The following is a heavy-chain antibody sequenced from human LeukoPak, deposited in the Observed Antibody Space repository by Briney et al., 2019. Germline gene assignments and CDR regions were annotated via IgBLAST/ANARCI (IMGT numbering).Heavy chain of an antibody. CDR2: ISSSTSYI. Sequence: GGSLRLSCAASGFTFSSYGMNWVRQAPGKWLEWVSSISSSTSYIYYADSVKGRFTISRDNAKNSLFLQMNSLRAEDTAVYYCAKRPYYYDSSGWELSYFDYWGQGTLVTVSS. D-gene: IGHD3-22*01. CDR1: GFTFSSYG. CDR3: AKRPYYYDSSGWELSYFDY. V-gene: IGHV3-21*01. J-gene: IGHJ4*02.